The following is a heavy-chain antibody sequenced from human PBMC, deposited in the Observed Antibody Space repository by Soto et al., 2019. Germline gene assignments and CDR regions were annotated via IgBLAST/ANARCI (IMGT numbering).Heavy chain of an antibody. D-gene: IGHD6-6*01. CDR1: GGSISSYY. Sequence: SETLSLTCTVSGGSISSYYWSWIRQPPGKGLEWIGYIYYSGSTNYNPSLKSRVTISVDTSKNQFSLKLSSVTAADTAVYYCARGDSSSRYYYYREVWGKGTTVTVSS. J-gene: IGHJ6*03. CDR2: IYYSGST. CDR3: ARGDSSSRYYYYREV. V-gene: IGHV4-59*01.